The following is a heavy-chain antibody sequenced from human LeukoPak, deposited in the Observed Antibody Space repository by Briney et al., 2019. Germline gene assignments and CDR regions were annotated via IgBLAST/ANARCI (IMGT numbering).Heavy chain of an antibody. CDR2: IKTDGSHT. Sequence: GGSLRLSCAASGLTFSTYWMTWVRQAPGKGLEWVANIKTDGSHTYYLDSVKGRFTISRDNAKNFLFLQLGSLRADDTGVYYCARASMGGRDYHLDSWGQGTLVTVSS. D-gene: IGHD4/OR15-4a*01. CDR1: GLTFSTYW. J-gene: IGHJ4*02. CDR3: ARASMGGRDYHLDS. V-gene: IGHV3-7*01.